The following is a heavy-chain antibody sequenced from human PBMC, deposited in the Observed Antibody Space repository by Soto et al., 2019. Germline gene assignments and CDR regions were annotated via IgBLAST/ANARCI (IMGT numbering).Heavy chain of an antibody. CDR3: ARLPTVAGYYYYGMDV. J-gene: IGHJ6*02. CDR2: IYSGGST. V-gene: IGHV3-53*01. Sequence: GGSLRLSCTASGLPHSSFAMMWVRQAPGKGLEWVSVIYSGGSTYYADSVKDRFTISRDNSKNTLYLQMNSLRAEDTAVYYCARLPTVAGYYYYGMDVWGQGTTVTVSS. D-gene: IGHD6-19*01. CDR1: GLPHSSFA.